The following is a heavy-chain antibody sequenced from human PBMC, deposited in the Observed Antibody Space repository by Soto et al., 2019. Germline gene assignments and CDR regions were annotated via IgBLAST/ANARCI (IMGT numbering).Heavy chain of an antibody. CDR3: AKDPYGDYDYGMDV. Sequence: LRLSCAATGFTFSSYGMQLVRQAPGNGLEWVAVISYDGSNKYYADSVKGRFTISRDNSKNTLYLQMNSLRAEDTAVYYCAKDPYGDYDYGMDVWGQGTTVTVSS. J-gene: IGHJ6*02. CDR1: GFTFSSYG. CDR2: ISYDGSNK. D-gene: IGHD4-17*01. V-gene: IGHV3-30*18.